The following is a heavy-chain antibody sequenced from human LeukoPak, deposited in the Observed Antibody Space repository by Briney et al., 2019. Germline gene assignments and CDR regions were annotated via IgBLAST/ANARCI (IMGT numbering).Heavy chain of an antibody. D-gene: IGHD6-13*01. CDR3: ARGGSSWYSDY. CDR2: IIPIFGTA. V-gene: IGHV1-69*13. CDR1: GGTFSSYA. J-gene: IGHJ4*02. Sequence: ASVKVSCKASGGTFSSYAISWVRQAPGQGLEWMGVIIPIFGTADYAQKFQGRVTITADESTSTAYMELSSLRSEDTAVYYCARGGSSWYSDYWGQGTLVTVSS.